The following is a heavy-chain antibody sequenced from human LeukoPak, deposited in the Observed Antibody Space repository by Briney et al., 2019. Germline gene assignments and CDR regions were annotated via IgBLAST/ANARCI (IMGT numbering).Heavy chain of an antibody. V-gene: IGHV4-34*01. CDR1: GGSFSGYY. CDR3: ARVYRTPTSIAARGPFDY. J-gene: IGHJ4*02. Sequence: KPSETLSLTCAVYGGSFSGYYWSWIRQPPGKGLEWIGEINHSGSTNYNPSLKSRVTISVDTSKNQFSLKLSSVTAADTAVYYCARVYRTPTSIAARGPFDYWGQGTLVTVSS. D-gene: IGHD6-6*01. CDR2: INHSGST.